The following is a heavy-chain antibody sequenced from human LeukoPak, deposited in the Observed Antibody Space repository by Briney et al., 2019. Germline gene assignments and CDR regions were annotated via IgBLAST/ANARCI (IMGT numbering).Heavy chain of an antibody. CDR2: IIPIFGTA. V-gene: IGHV1-69*13. CDR1: GGTFSSYA. D-gene: IGHD1-7*01. CDR3: ARVPGTTVYYYYMDV. J-gene: IGHJ6*03. Sequence: ASVKVSCKASGGTFSSYAISWVRQAPGQGLEWMGGIIPIFGTANYAQKFQGRVTITADESTSTAYMELSSLRSEDTAVYYCARVPGTTVYYYYMDVWGKGTTVTVSS.